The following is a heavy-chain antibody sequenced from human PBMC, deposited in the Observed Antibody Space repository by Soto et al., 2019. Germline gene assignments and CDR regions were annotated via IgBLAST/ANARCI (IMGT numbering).Heavy chain of an antibody. CDR1: GGSISSGGYY. CDR2: IYYTGST. D-gene: IGHD4-17*01. J-gene: IGHJ4*02. V-gene: IGHV4-31*03. Sequence: SETLSLTCTVSGGSISSGGYYLSWIRQHPGKGLEWIGYIYYTGSTSYTPSLKSRVTILVDTSKNQLSLKLSSVTAADTAVYYCARVAYGNNSLDQWGQGTLVTVSS. CDR3: ARVAYGNNSLDQ.